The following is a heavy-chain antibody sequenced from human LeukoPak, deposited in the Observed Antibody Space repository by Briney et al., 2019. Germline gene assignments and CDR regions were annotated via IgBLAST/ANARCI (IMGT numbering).Heavy chain of an antibody. V-gene: IGHV4-34*01. Sequence: ASETLSLTCAVYGGSFSGYYWSWIRQPPGKGPEWIGEINHSGSTNYNPSLKSRVTISVDTSKNQFSLKLSSVTAADTAVYYCAKSNGYGLIDYWGQGTLVTVSS. D-gene: IGHD5-12*01. CDR3: AKSNGYGLIDY. J-gene: IGHJ4*02. CDR1: GGSFSGYY. CDR2: INHSGST.